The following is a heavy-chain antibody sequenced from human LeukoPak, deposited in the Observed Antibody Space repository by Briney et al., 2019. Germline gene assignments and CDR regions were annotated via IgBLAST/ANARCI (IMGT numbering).Heavy chain of an antibody. CDR2: IHYSRST. Sequence: SETLSLTCTVSGGSISSNSHYWAWIRQPPGKGLEWIGSIHYSRSTFYSPSLKSPVTISVATSKNQFSLILTSVTASDTAVYYCAREEASVGDYWGQGILVTVSS. J-gene: IGHJ4*02. V-gene: IGHV4-39*01. CDR1: GGSISSNSHY. D-gene: IGHD2-21*01. CDR3: AREEASVGDY.